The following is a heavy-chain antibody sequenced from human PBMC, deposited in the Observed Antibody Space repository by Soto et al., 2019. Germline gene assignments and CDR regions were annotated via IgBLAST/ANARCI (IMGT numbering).Heavy chain of an antibody. V-gene: IGHV3-23*01. Sequence: GGSLRLSCAASGFTFSSYTMSWVRQTPGKGLEWVSSILGSGSGTYYEDSVKGRFTISRDNSKDTLHLQMNSLRADDTAIYYCATSPSSITARFFDDWGQGILVTVSS. CDR3: ATSPSSITARFFDD. CDR1: GFTFSSYT. D-gene: IGHD6-6*01. CDR2: ILGSGSGT. J-gene: IGHJ4*02.